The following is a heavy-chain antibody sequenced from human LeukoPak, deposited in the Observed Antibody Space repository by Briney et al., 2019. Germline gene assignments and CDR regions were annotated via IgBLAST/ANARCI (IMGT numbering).Heavy chain of an antibody. J-gene: IGHJ2*01. V-gene: IGHV1-8*01. CDR3: ARGPPYSGSYLDWYFDL. CDR2: MNPNSGNT. CDR1: GYAFTSYD. Sequence: ASVKVSCKASGYAFTSYDINWVRQATGQGLEWMGWMNPNSGNTGYAQKFQGRVTMTRNTSISTAYMELSSLRSEDTAVYYCARGPPYSGSYLDWYFDLWGRGTLVTVSS. D-gene: IGHD1-26*01.